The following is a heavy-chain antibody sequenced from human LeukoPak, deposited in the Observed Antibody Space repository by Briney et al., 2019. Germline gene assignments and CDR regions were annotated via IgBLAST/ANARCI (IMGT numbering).Heavy chain of an antibody. V-gene: IGHV3-33*01. Sequence: GGSLRLSCAASGFTFNRHGMHWVRQAPGKWLEWVAVIWYDGSNKYYADSVKGRFTISRDDSKNTLYLQMNSLRAEDTAVYYCARELENPLGWFDPWGQGTLVTVSS. CDR3: ARELENPLGWFDP. D-gene: IGHD1-14*01. J-gene: IGHJ5*02. CDR1: GFTFNRHG. CDR2: IWYDGSNK.